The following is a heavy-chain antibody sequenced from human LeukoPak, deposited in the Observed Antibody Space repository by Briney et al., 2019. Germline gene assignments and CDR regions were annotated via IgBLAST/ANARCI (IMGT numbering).Heavy chain of an antibody. Sequence: SETLSLTCTVSGGSISSSSYYWGWIRQPPGKGLEWIGSIYYSGSTYYNPSLKSRVTISVDTSKNQFSLKLSSVTAADTAVYYCARGGGYWYYYYMDVWGKGTTVTISS. CDR2: IYYSGST. CDR1: GGSISSSSYY. J-gene: IGHJ6*03. V-gene: IGHV4-39*07. D-gene: IGHD3-22*01. CDR3: ARGGGYWYYYYMDV.